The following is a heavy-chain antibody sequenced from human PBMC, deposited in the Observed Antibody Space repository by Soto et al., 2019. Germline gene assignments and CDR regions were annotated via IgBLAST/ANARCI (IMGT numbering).Heavy chain of an antibody. CDR3: ARAPNYYDSSGYYLYYFDY. D-gene: IGHD3-22*01. J-gene: IGHJ4*02. CDR1: GGSISSYY. CDR2: IYYSGST. V-gene: IGHV4-59*01. Sequence: PSETLSLTCTVSGGSISSYYWSWIRQPPGKGLEWIGYIYYSGSTNYNPSLKSRVTISVDTSKNQFSLKLSSVTAADTAVYYCARAPNYYDSSGYYLYYFDYWGQGTLVTAPQ.